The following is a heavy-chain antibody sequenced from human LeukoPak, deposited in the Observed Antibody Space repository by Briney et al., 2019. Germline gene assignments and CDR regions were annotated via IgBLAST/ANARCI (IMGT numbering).Heavy chain of an antibody. CDR1: GYTFTSYY. CDR2: INPSGCST. Sequence: ASVKVSCKASGYTFTSYYMHWVRQAPGQGLEWMGIINPSGCSTSYAQKFQGRVTMTRDTSTSTVYMELSSLRSEDTAVYYCARDPRNNYYDSSCFDYWGQGALVTVSS. CDR3: ARDPRNNYYDSSCFDY. D-gene: IGHD3-22*01. V-gene: IGHV1-46*01. J-gene: IGHJ4*02.